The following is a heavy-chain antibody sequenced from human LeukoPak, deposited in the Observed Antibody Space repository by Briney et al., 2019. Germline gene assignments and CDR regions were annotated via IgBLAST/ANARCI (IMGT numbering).Heavy chain of an antibody. V-gene: IGHV3-9*01. J-gene: IGHJ4*02. D-gene: IGHD1-14*01. CDR2: IRWNSVGT. CDR1: GFTFDDYA. Sequence: GGSLRLSCAASGFTFDDYAMRWVRQAPGKGLEWVSGIRWNSVGTGYADSVKGRFTISRDKAKNTLYLQMDNPRAEDTGIYYCATSNQAVDYWGQGTLVTVSS. CDR3: ATSNQAVDY.